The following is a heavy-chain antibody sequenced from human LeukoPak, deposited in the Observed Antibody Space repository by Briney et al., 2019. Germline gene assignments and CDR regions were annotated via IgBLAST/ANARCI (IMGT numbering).Heavy chain of an antibody. Sequence: PSETLPLTCAVSGASISTGGYSWSWIRQPPGKGLEWIGYIYHSESINYNPSLKSRVTISADRSNNQFSLRLSSVTAADTAVYYCASDRKYFDYWGQGILVTVSS. V-gene: IGHV4-30-2*01. CDR2: IYHSESI. CDR3: ASDRKYFDY. J-gene: IGHJ4*02. CDR1: GASISTGGYS.